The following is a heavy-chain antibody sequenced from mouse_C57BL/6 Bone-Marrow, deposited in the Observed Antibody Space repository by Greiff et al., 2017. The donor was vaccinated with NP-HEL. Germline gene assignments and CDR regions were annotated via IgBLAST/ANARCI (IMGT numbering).Heavy chain of an antibody. CDR2: ISYDGSN. CDR1: GYSITSGYY. D-gene: IGHD2-5*01. CDR3: ARGYYSNYGFAY. J-gene: IGHJ3*01. Sequence: EVKLEESGPGLVKPSQSLSLTCSVTGYSITSGYYWNWIRQFPGNKLEWMGYISYDGSNNYNPSLKNRISITRDTSKNQFFLKLNSVTTEDTATYYCARGYYSNYGFAYWGQGTLVTVSA. V-gene: IGHV3-6*01.